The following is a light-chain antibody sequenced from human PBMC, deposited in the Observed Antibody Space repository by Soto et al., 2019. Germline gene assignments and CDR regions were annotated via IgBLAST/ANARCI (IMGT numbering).Light chain of an antibody. CDR2: EVT. V-gene: IGLV2-8*01. Sequence: QSALTQPPSASGSPGQSVTISCTGTSSDVGEYNYVSWYQQHPDKAPKLMIFEVTKRPSGVPDRFSGSKSGNTASLTVSGLQAEDEADYYCSSYAGSKNLIFGGGTKVTVL. CDR3: SSYAGSKNLI. CDR1: SSDVGEYNY. J-gene: IGLJ2*01.